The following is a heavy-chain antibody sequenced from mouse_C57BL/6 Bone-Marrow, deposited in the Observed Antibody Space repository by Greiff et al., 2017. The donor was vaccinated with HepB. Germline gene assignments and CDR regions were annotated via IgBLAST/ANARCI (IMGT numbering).Heavy chain of an antibody. J-gene: IGHJ2*01. V-gene: IGHV14-4*01. D-gene: IGHD2-5*01. CDR1: GFNIKDDY. Sequence: DVQLQESGAELVRPGASVKLSCTASGFNIKDDYMHWVKQRPEQGLEWIGWIDPENGDTEYASKFQGKATITADTSSNTAYLQLSSLTSEDTAVYYCTTDYSNYWGQGTTLTVSS. CDR2: IDPENGDT. CDR3: TTDYSNY.